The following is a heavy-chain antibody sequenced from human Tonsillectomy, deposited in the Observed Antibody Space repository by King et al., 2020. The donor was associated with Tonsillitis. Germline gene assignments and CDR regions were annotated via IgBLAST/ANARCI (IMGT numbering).Heavy chain of an antibody. V-gene: IGHV3-7*01. CDR1: GFTFTNHW. CDR2: INQDGSTT. J-gene: IGHJ4*02. CDR3: ARDSSWTNDF. Sequence: VQLVESGGGLVQPGGSLRLSCAASGFTFTNHWMTWVRQAPGKGLEWVANINQDGSTTYYVDSVKGRFTISRVNAKNSLFLQMSALITEDTAVYYCARDSSWTNDFWGQGTLVTVSS. D-gene: IGHD1/OR15-1a*01.